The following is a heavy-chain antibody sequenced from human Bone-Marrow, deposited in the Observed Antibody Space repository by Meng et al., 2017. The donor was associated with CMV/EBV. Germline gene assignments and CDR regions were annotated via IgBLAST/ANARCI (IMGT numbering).Heavy chain of an antibody. CDR2: VFHTGST. V-gene: IGHV4-59*01. D-gene: IGHD3-10*01. J-gene: IGHJ6*02. Sequence: SETLSLTCTVPGDSITIFYWNWIRQPPGKGLEWIGNVFHTGSTNYNPSLKNRVTISMDTSKNQFSLKLSSVTAADTAVYYCARDLPYMVRGGHYYGMDVWGQGTTVTVSS. CDR1: GDSITIFY. CDR3: ARDLPYMVRGGHYYGMDV.